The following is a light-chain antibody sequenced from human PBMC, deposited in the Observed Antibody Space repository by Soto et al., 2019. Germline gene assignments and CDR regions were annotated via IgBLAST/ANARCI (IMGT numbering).Light chain of an antibody. V-gene: IGLV4-69*01. Sequence: QLVLTQSPSASASLGASVKLTCTLSSGHSYYATAWHQQQPEKGPRYLMKYNSDGSHSKGDGIPDRFSGSSSGAERYLTISSLQSEDEADYYCQTWGTGILVFGGGTTLTVL. CDR3: QTWGTGILV. CDR2: YNSDGSH. CDR1: SGHSYYA. J-gene: IGLJ2*01.